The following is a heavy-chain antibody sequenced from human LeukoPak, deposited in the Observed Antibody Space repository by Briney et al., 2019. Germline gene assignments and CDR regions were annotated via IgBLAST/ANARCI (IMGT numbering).Heavy chain of an antibody. J-gene: IGHJ4*02. CDR3: TRGAGWLIDY. D-gene: IGHD3-16*01. V-gene: IGHV4-61*02. CDR1: GGSIGSGSYY. CDR2: IYTSGNT. Sequence: SETLSLTCTVSGGSIGSGSYYWSWIRQPAGKGLEWIGRIYTSGNTNYNPSLRSRVTISVDTSKNQFSLKLNSLTTADTAVYYCTRGAGWLIDYWGQGILVTVSS.